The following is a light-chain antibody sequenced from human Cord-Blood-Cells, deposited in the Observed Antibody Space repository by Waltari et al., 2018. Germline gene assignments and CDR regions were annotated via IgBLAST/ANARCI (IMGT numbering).Light chain of an antibody. V-gene: IGLV3-1*01. Sequence: SYELTQPPSVSVSPGQTASITCSGDKSGDKYACWYQQKPGQPPVLVISQDSKWPAVIPERFSGSNSGNSATLTISGTQAMDEADYYCQAWDSSTAVFGTGTKVTVL. CDR3: QAWDSSTAV. CDR1: KSGDKY. J-gene: IGLJ1*01. CDR2: QDS.